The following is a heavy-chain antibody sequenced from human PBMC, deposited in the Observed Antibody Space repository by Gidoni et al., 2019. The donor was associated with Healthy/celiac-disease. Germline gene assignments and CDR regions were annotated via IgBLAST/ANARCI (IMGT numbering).Heavy chain of an antibody. CDR3: ARAPDLYGDYDY. V-gene: IGHV1-2*02. Sequence: QVQLVQSGAEVKKPGASVKVSCKASGYTFTGYYMHWVRQAPGQGLEWRGWINPNSGCINYAQKFQGRVTMTRDTSISTAYMELSRLRSDDTAVYYCARAPDLYGDYDYWGQGTLVTVSS. J-gene: IGHJ4*02. CDR2: INPNSGCI. D-gene: IGHD4-17*01. CDR1: GYTFTGYY.